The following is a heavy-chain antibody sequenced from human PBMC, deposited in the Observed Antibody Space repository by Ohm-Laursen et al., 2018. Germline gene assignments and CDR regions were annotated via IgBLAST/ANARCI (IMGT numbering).Heavy chain of an antibody. V-gene: IGHV3-21*01. CDR2: IGFSSSYI. CDR1: GFTFKNYD. CDR3: ARDSSGSFYYYYGMDV. Sequence: SLRLSCAASGFTFKNYDMTWVRQAPGKGLEWVSSIGFSSSYIYYADSVKGRFTISRDNAKNSLYLQMNSLRAEDTAVYYCARDSSGSFYYYYGMDVWGQGTTVTVSS. J-gene: IGHJ6*02. D-gene: IGHD3-22*01.